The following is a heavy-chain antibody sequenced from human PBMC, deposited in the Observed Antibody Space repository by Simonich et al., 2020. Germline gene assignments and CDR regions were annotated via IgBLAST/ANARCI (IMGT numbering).Heavy chain of an antibody. D-gene: IGHD1-26*01. CDR2: INPNRGGT. V-gene: IGHV1-2*02. J-gene: IGHJ6*03. CDR3: ARVPPTSGSYYYYYYYMDV. Sequence: QVQLVQSGAEVKKPAASVKVSCKASGYTFTGYYMHWVRQAPGQGLEWMGWINPNRGGTTNAQTFQSRITMTGDTSISTASMELSRLRSDDTAVYYCARVPPTSGSYYYYYYYMDVWGKGTTVTVSS. CDR1: GYTFTGYY.